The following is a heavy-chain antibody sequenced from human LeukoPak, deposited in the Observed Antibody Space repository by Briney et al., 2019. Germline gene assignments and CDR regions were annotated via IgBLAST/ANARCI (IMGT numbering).Heavy chain of an antibody. CDR1: GFTYSSYS. Sequence: GGSLRLSCAASGFTYSSYSMNWVRQAPGRGLEWVANIKEDGSEKNYVDSVKGRFTISRDNAKNSVYLLLNSLTPEDTAVYYCARGKTSQNIVTRKTYNWFDPWGQGTLVTVSS. D-gene: IGHD2/OR15-2a*01. CDR3: ARGKTSQNIVTRKTYNWFDP. CDR2: IKEDGSEK. V-gene: IGHV3-7*01. J-gene: IGHJ5*02.